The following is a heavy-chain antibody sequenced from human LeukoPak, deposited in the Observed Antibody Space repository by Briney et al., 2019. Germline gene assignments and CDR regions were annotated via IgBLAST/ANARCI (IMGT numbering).Heavy chain of an antibody. J-gene: IGHJ4*02. CDR1: GFTFSDYY. Sequence: GGSLRLSCAASGFTFSDYYMSWIRQAPGKGLEWVSAISGSGGSTYYADSVKGRFTISRDNSKNTLYLQMNSLRAEDTAVYYCAKDQRFGELEFDYWGQGTLVTVSS. D-gene: IGHD3-10*01. V-gene: IGHV3-23*01. CDR2: ISGSGGST. CDR3: AKDQRFGELEFDY.